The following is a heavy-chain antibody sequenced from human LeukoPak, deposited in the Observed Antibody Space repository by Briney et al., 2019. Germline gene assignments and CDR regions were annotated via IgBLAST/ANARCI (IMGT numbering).Heavy chain of an antibody. CDR3: ARVCGGDCYTH. J-gene: IGHJ3*01. CDR2: INPNSGGT. D-gene: IGHD2-21*02. Sequence: ASVKVSCKASGYTFTGYYMHWVRQAPGQGLEWMGWINPNSGGTNYAQEFQGRVTMTRDTSISTAYMELSRLRSDDTAVYYCARVCGGDCYTHWGQGTMVTVSS. CDR1: GYTFTGYY. V-gene: IGHV1-2*02.